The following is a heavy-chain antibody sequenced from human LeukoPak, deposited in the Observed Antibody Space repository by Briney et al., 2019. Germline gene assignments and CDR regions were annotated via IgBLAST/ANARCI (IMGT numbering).Heavy chain of an antibody. CDR1: GFTFSTYS. Sequence: GGSLRLSCSASGFTFSTYSMNWVRQAPGKGLEWVAFIRYDGSNKYYADSVKGRFTISRDNAKNSLYLQMNNLRADDTAVYYCTRSLRVRGVPDYTDVWGKGTTVTVS. CDR3: TRSLRVRGVPDYTDV. D-gene: IGHD3-10*01. J-gene: IGHJ6*03. V-gene: IGHV3-33*08. CDR2: IRYDGSNK.